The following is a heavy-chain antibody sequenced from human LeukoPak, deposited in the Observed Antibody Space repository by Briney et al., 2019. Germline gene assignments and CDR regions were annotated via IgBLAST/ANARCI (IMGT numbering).Heavy chain of an antibody. CDR1: GYTFTSYG. V-gene: IGHV1-18*01. D-gene: IGHD1-26*01. J-gene: IGHJ6*03. Sequence: ASVKVSCKASGYTFTSYGISWVRQAPGQGLEWMGWISAYNGNTNYAQKLQGRVTITADKSTSTAYMELSSLRSEDTAVYYCARGGNAPDSGNRYYYYYYMDVWGKGTTVTVSS. CDR2: ISAYNGNT. CDR3: ARGGNAPDSGNRYYYYYYMDV.